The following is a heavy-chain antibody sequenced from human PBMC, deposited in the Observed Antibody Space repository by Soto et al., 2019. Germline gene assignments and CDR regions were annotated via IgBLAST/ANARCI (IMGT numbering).Heavy chain of an antibody. V-gene: IGHV3-30*04. CDR2: ISYDGSNK. Sequence: EGSLRLSCAASGFTFSSYAMHWVRQAPGKGLEWVAVISYDGSNKYYSDSVKGRFTISRDNSKNTMYLQMNSLRAEDTAVYYCARGMDDAAAGTYWYIDLWGRGTLVTVSS. CDR1: GFTFSSYA. J-gene: IGHJ2*01. CDR3: ARGMDDAAAGTYWYIDL. D-gene: IGHD6-13*01.